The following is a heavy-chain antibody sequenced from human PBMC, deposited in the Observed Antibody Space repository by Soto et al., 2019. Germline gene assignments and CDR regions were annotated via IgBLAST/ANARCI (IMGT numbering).Heavy chain of an antibody. D-gene: IGHD3-10*02. CDR1: GYTFTTYG. CDR3: ARQEGHIEPMIGEFEF. V-gene: IGHV1-18*01. J-gene: IGHJ4*02. CDR2: ISAYNGNT. Sequence: QVQLVQSGPEVKKPGASVMLSCKASGYTFTTYGVRWVRQAPGLGLEWMGWISAYNGNTNYAQKFHGRVTMTTDASANTAYVELRSLRSDDTAVYYCARQEGHIEPMIGEFEFWGQGTLVTVSS.